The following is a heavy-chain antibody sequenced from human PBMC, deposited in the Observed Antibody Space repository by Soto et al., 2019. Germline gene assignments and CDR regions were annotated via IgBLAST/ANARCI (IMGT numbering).Heavy chain of an antibody. CDR3: ARSWAVAGSYDY. Sequence: GGSLRLSCAASGFTVSSNYMNWVRQAPGKGLEWVSVIYSGGSIYYADSVKGRFTISRDNSKNTLYLQMNSLRAEDTAVYYCARSWAVAGSYDYWGQGTLVTVSS. V-gene: IGHV3-66*01. D-gene: IGHD6-19*01. CDR2: IYSGGSI. J-gene: IGHJ4*02. CDR1: GFTVSSNY.